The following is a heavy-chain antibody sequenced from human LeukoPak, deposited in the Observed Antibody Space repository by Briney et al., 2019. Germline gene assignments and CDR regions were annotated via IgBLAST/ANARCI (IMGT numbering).Heavy chain of an antibody. V-gene: IGHV1-2*04. J-gene: IGHJ4*02. CDR2: INPNSGGT. Sequence: GASVKVSCKASGYTFTGYYMHWVRQAPGQGLEWMGWINPNSGGTNYAQKFQGWVTMTRDTSISTAYMELSRLRSDDTAVYYCARDGLEYSSGWFDYWGQGTLVTVSS. D-gene: IGHD6-19*01. CDR1: GYTFTGYY. CDR3: ARDGLEYSSGWFDY.